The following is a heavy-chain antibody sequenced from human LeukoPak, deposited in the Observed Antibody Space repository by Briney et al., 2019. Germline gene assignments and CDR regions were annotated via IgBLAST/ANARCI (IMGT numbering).Heavy chain of an antibody. CDR2: ISGSGGST. V-gene: IGHV3-23*01. CDR1: GFILRSYA. J-gene: IGHJ4*02. Sequence: GGSLRLSCAASGFILRSYAMSWVRQAPGKGLEWVAAISGSGGSTYYADSVRGRFTISRDNSKNTLYVQMNSLRVEDTAVYYCAKGSIAAHDAKTTLDYWGQGTLVTVSS. CDR3: AKGSIAAHDAKTTLDY. D-gene: IGHD6-13*01.